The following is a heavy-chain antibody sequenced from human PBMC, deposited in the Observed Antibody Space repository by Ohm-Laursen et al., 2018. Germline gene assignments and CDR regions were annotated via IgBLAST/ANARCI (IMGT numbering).Heavy chain of an antibody. D-gene: IGHD2-2*01. Sequence: SSVTVSCKASGYTFTSYYMHWVRQAPGQGLEWMGIINPSGGSTSYAQKFQGRVTMTRDTSTSTVYMELSSLRSEDTAVYYCARGAGIVVVPAAMRYYYYGMDVWGQGTTVTVSS. CDR1: GYTFTSYY. CDR3: ARGAGIVVVPAAMRYYYYGMDV. V-gene: IGHV1-46*01. CDR2: INPSGGST. J-gene: IGHJ6*02.